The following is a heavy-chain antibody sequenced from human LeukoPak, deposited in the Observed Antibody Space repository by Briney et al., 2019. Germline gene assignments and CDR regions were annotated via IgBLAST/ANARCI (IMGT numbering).Heavy chain of an antibody. V-gene: IGHV3-30-3*01. J-gene: IGHJ6*02. CDR2: ISYDGSNK. D-gene: IGHD4-23*01. CDR1: GFTFSSYA. CDR3: ASLDTVVPYYYYYGMDV. Sequence: PGRSLRLSCAASGFTFSSYAMHWVRQAPGKGLEWVAVISYDGSNKYYADSVKGRFTISRDNSKNTLYLQMNSLRAEDTAVYYCASLDTVVPYYYYYGMDVWGQGTTVTVSS.